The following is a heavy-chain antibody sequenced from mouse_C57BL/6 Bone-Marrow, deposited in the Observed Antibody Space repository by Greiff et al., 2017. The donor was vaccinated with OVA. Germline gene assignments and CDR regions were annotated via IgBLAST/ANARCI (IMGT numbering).Heavy chain of an antibody. Sequence: VQLQQSGAELVKPGASVKLSCTASGYTFTSYCITWVKQRPGQGLEWIGDIYPGSGSTNYNEKFKSKATLTVDTSYSTAYMQLSSLTSEDSAVYYGARWSITTVVADDWGQGTTLTVSS. D-gene: IGHD1-1*01. CDR2: IYPGSGST. V-gene: IGHV1-55*01. J-gene: IGHJ2*01. CDR1: GYTFTSYC. CDR3: ARWSITTVVADD.